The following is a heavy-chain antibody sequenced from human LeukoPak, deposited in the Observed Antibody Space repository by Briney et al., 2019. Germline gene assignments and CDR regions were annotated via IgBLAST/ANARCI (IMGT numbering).Heavy chain of an antibody. D-gene: IGHD2-2*01. V-gene: IGHV3-23*01. CDR3: AKDRRWDVPGATFLVY. CDR1: GFTFSSYA. J-gene: IGHJ4*02. Sequence: GGSLSLSCAASGFTFSSYAMSWVRQAPGKGREWVSAIRGSGGSTYYADSVKGRFTISRDNSKNTLYLQMSSLRAEDTAVYYCAKDRRWDVPGATFLVYWGQGALVTASS. CDR2: IRGSGGST.